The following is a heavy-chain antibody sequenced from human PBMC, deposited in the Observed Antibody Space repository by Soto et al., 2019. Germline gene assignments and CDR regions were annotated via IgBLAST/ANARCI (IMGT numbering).Heavy chain of an antibody. D-gene: IGHD4-17*01. V-gene: IGHV3-7*04. J-gene: IGHJ6*02. CDR2: IKQDGSEK. CDR1: GFTFSSYW. CDR3: ARDSGYGDYAMDV. Sequence: EVQLVESGGGLVQPGGSLRLSCAASGFTFSSYWRSWVRQAPGKGLEWVANIKQDGSEKYYVDSVKGRFTISRDNAKNSLYLQMNSLRAEDTAVYYCARDSGYGDYAMDVWGQGTTVTVSS.